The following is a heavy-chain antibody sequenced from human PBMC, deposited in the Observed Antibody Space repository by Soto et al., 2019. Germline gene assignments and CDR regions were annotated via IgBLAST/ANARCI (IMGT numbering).Heavy chain of an antibody. CDR2: ISAYNGNT. V-gene: IGHV1-18*01. CDR3: ASQGDCTNGVCRIDY. Sequence: GASVKVSCKASGYTFTSYGISWVRQDPGQGLEWMGWISAYNGNTNYAQKLQGRVTMTTDTSTSTAYMELRSLRSDDTAVYYCASQGDCTNGVCRIDYWGQGTLVTVSS. CDR1: GYTFTSYG. D-gene: IGHD2-8*01. J-gene: IGHJ4*02.